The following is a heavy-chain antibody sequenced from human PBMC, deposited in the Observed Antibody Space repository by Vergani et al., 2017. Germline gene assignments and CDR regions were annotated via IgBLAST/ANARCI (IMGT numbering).Heavy chain of an antibody. D-gene: IGHD2-15*01. CDR1: GGTFSSYA. V-gene: IGHV1-18*01. Sequence: QVQLVQSGAEVKKPGSSVKVSCKASGGTFSSYAISWVRQAPGQGLEWMGWISAYNGNTNYAQKLQGRVTMTTDTSTSTADMELRSLRSDDPAVYYCAGTGVRVAATPYHNWGQGTLVTVSS. CDR3: AGTGVRVAATPYHN. CDR2: ISAYNGNT. J-gene: IGHJ4*02.